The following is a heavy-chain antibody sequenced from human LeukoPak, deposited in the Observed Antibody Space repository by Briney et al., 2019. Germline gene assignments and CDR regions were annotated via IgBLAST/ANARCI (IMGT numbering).Heavy chain of an antibody. Sequence: GGSLRLSCATSGLTFSIDWMNWVRQAPGKGREWVANIKADGSEKYYVDSVKGRFTISRDNAKNSLFLQMNSLRADDTAVYYCARGLRWPDFWGQGTLVTVSS. CDR1: GLTFSIDW. CDR3: ARGLRWPDF. J-gene: IGHJ4*02. D-gene: IGHD4-23*01. CDR2: IKADGSEK. V-gene: IGHV3-7*03.